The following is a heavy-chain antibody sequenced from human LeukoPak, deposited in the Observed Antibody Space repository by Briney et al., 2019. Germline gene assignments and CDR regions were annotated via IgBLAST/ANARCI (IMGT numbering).Heavy chain of an antibody. J-gene: IGHJ4*02. CDR1: GYTFTGYY. CDR3: ARESVLGAYFGY. CDR2: INPNSGDT. D-gene: IGHD3-3*02. V-gene: IGHV1-2*02. Sequence: ASVKVSCKASGYTFTGYYMHWVRQAPGQGLEWMGWINPNSGDTNYAQNFQGRVAMTRGASISTAYMELSRLRSDDTAVYYCARESVLGAYFGYWGQGTLVTVSS.